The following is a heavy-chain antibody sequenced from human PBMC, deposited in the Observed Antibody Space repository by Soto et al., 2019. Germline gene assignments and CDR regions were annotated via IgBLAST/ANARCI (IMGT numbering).Heavy chain of an antibody. CDR3: ARSPQPTRGIHWYFDL. D-gene: IGHD2-2*01. CDR2: ISYDGINK. J-gene: IGHJ2*01. V-gene: IGHV3-30*03. CDR1: GFTFNIYG. Sequence: QVQLVESGGGVVQPGRSLGLSCGASGFTFNIYGMHWVRQAPGKGLEWVAAISYDGINKYYADSVKGRFTISRDNSKNTLYVQMNSLRAEDTAVYYCARSPQPTRGIHWYFDLWGRGILFSVSS.